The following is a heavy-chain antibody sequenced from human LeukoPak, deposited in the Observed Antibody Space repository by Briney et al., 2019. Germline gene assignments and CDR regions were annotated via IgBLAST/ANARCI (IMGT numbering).Heavy chain of an antibody. CDR3: ATTGGGSYYYFDY. J-gene: IGHJ4*02. D-gene: IGHD1-26*01. CDR1: GASISSSTDY. V-gene: IGHV4-39*07. Sequence: PSETLSLTCTVSGASISSSTDYWGWIRQPPGKGLEWIGSIYYSGSTYYNPSLKSRVTISVDTSKNQFSLKLSSVTAADTAVYYCATTGGGSYYYFDYWGQGTLVTVSS. CDR2: IYYSGST.